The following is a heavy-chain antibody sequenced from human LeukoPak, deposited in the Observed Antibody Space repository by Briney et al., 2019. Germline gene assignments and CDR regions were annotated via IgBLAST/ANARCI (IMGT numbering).Heavy chain of an antibody. Sequence: SGPTLVKPTQTLTLTCSFSVFSLSTSGVAVGWIRQPPGKALEWLALIYWDDDKDYSPPLKSRLTITKDTSKNQVVLTMTNMDPVDTATYFCVHSKPSVWTFDYHNSGYYYFDYWGQGSLVTVSS. CDR2: IYWDDDK. CDR1: VFSLSTSGVA. CDR3: VHSKPSVWTFDYHNSGYYYFDY. V-gene: IGHV2-5*02. J-gene: IGHJ4*02. D-gene: IGHD3-22*01.